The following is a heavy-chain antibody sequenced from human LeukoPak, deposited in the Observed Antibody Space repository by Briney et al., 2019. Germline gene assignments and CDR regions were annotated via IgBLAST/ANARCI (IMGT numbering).Heavy chain of an antibody. V-gene: IGHV4-59*01. CDR3: ARGVYIAAAQYGY. J-gene: IGHJ4*02. CDR1: GGSISSYY. CDR2: IYYSGTT. Sequence: PSETLSLTCTVSGGSISSYYWSWIRQPPGKGLEWIGYIYYSGTTNYNPSLKSRVTISVDTSKNQFSLKLSSVTAAVTAVYYCARGVYIAAAQYGYWGQGTLVTVSS. D-gene: IGHD6-13*01.